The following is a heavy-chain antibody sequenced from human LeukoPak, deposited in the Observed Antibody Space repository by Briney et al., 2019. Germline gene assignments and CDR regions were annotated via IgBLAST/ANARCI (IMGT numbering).Heavy chain of an antibody. V-gene: IGHV4-4*02. J-gene: IGHJ5*02. CDR3: ARRQGVLIPAPIST. Sequence: PGGSLRLSCAASGFTFSSYSMNWVRQPPGKGLEWIGEIYHSGSTNYNPSLKSRVTILVDKSLNHFSLMLNSVTAADTAVYYCARRQGVLIPAPISTWGQGILVTVSS. CDR1: GFTFSSYSM. D-gene: IGHD2-2*02. CDR2: IYHSGST.